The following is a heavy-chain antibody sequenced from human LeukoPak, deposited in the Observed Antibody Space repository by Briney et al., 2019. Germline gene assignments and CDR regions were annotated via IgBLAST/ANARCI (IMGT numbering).Heavy chain of an antibody. V-gene: IGHV4-34*01. Sequence: SETLSLTCAVYGGSFCGYYWSWIRQPPGKGLEWIGEINHSGSTNYNPSLKSRVTISVDTSKNQFSLKLSSVTAADTAVYYCASSVEMATFYYMDVWGKGTTVTVSS. J-gene: IGHJ6*03. CDR1: GGSFCGYY. CDR3: ASSVEMATFYYMDV. D-gene: IGHD5-24*01. CDR2: INHSGST.